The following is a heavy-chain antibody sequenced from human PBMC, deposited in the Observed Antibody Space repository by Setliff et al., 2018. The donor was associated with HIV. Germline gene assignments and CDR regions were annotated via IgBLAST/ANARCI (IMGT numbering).Heavy chain of an antibody. CDR1: GFTFSSNS. J-gene: IGHJ6*02. CDR2: ISSSSSYI. V-gene: IGHV3-21*01. Sequence: GGSLRLSCAASGFTFSSNSMNWVRQAPGKGLEWVSFISSSSSYIYYADSVKGRFTISRDNAKNSLYLQMNSLRAEDTAVYYCARDQGNYVPLGYYYGMDVWGQGTTVTVSS. CDR3: ARDQGNYVPLGYYYGMDV. D-gene: IGHD1-7*01.